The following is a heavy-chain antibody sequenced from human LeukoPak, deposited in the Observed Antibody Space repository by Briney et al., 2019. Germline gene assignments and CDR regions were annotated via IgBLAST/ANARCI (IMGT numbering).Heavy chain of an antibody. V-gene: IGHV4-59*01. CDR3: ARALEGYNLHVGY. CDR2: IYYSGST. D-gene: IGHD5-24*01. CDR1: GGSISSYY. J-gene: IGHJ4*02. Sequence: SETLSLTCTVSGGSISSYYWSWIRQPPGKGLEWIGYIYYSGSTNYNPSLKSRVTISVDTSKNQFSLKLSSVTAADTAVYYCARALEGYNLHVGYWGQGTPVTVSS.